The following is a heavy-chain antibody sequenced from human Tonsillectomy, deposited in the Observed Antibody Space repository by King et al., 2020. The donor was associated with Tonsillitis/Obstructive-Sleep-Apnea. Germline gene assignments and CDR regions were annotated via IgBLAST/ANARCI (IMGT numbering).Heavy chain of an antibody. CDR3: AREDSSNSYRKDYYYGMDV. D-gene: IGHD6-13*01. CDR1: GYTFTDYY. CDR2: INPNSGGT. Sequence: QLVQSGAEVKKPGASVKVSCKASGYTFTDYYMHWVRQAPGQGLEWMGWINPNSGGTNYAQKFQGRVTMTRDTSISKVYMELGRLRSADTAVYYCAREDSSNSYRKDYYYGMDVWGQGTTVTVSS. J-gene: IGHJ6*02. V-gene: IGHV1-2*02.